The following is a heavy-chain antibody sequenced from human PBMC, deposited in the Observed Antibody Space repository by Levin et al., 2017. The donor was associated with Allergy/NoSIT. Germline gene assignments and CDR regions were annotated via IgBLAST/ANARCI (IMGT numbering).Heavy chain of an antibody. CDR3: ARDMYLGNPGVDY. J-gene: IGHJ4*02. CDR2: IKQDGSEK. Sequence: TGGSLRLSCAASGFTFSSYWMSWVRQAPGKGLEWVANIKQDGSEKYYVDSVKGRFTISRDNAKNSLYLQMNSLRAEDTAVYYCARDMYLGNPGVDYWGQGTLVTVSS. D-gene: IGHD7-27*01. V-gene: IGHV3-7*04. CDR1: GFTFSSYW.